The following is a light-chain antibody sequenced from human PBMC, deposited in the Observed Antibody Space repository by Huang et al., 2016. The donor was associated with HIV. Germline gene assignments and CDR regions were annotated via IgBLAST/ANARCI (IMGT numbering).Light chain of an antibody. J-gene: IGKJ4*01. CDR2: GAS. CDR3: QQYGSSPLA. CDR1: QSVSSSY. V-gene: IGKV3-20*01. Sequence: EIVLTQSPGTLSLSPGERATLSCRASQSVSSSYLAWYQQKPGQPPRLLIYGASSRATGTPDRFSGSGSGTDFTLTISRLEPEDFAVYFCQQYGSSPLAFGGGTKVESK.